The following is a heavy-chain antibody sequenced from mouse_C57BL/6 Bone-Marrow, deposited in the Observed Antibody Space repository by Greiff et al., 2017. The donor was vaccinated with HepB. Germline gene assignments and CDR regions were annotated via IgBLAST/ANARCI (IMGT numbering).Heavy chain of an antibody. Sequence: VQVVESGPELVKPGASVKISCKASGYAFSSSWMNWVKQRPGKGLEWIGRIYPGDGDTNYNGKFKGKATLTADKSSSTAYMQLSSLTSEDSAVYFCARNWVAYWGQGTLVTVSA. J-gene: IGHJ3*01. CDR1: GYAFSSSW. CDR2: IYPGDGDT. V-gene: IGHV1-82*01. CDR3: ARNWVAY.